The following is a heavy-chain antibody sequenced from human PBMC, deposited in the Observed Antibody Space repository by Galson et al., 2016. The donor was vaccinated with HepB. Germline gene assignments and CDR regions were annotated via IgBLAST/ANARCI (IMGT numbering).Heavy chain of an antibody. CDR1: GGALRNYA. CDR2: IIPSFGTA. J-gene: IGHJ5*02. Sequence: SVKVSCKASGGALRNYAIDWVRQAPGQGLEWMGGIIPSFGTANYAQKFQGRLTITADKSTSTAYMDLSSLRSEDTAVYYCARADTYGSGGGCYSIRFGPWGRGTLVTVS. CDR3: ARADTYGSGGGCYSIRFGP. V-gene: IGHV1-69*06. D-gene: IGHD2-15*01.